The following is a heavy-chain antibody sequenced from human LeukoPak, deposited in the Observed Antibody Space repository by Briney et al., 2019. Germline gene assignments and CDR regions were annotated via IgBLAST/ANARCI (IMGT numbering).Heavy chain of an antibody. Sequence: GGSLRLSCTVSGFTFDDYAMHWVRQVPGKGLEWVSSISSSSDYIYYADSLKGRFTISRDNAKNSLYLRMNSLRAEDTAVYYCARLIAVAGPYYFDYWGQGTLVTVSS. D-gene: IGHD6-19*01. J-gene: IGHJ4*02. CDR2: ISSSSDYI. V-gene: IGHV3-21*06. CDR3: ARLIAVAGPYYFDY. CDR1: GFTFDDYA.